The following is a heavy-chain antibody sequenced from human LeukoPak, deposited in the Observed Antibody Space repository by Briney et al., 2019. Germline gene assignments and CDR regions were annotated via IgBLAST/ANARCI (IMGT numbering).Heavy chain of an antibody. V-gene: IGHV3-21*01. Sequence: GGSLRLSFAASGFTFSSYSMSWVRQAPGKGLEWVSSISDSSFYIYYADSVEGRFTISRDNAKNSLYLQMNSLRAEDTAVYYCARDLGYEAGAYWGQGTLVTVSS. CDR3: ARDLGYEAGAY. D-gene: IGHD6-19*01. J-gene: IGHJ4*02. CDR2: ISDSSFYI. CDR1: GFTFSSYS.